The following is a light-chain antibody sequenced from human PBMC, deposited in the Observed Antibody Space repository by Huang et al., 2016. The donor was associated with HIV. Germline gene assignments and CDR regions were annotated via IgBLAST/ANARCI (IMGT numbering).Light chain of an antibody. V-gene: IGKV3-11*01. CDR2: NAT. CDR1: QSLNKF. J-gene: IGKJ4*01. Sequence: IVLTQSPATLSVSPGERATLSCRASQSLNKFLAWYQQKPGQAPRLLIYNATDRATGVPARFSGGGSGTDFTLTITDLKAEDFAMYYCQQRSSSLTFGGGTKVEIK. CDR3: QQRSSSLT.